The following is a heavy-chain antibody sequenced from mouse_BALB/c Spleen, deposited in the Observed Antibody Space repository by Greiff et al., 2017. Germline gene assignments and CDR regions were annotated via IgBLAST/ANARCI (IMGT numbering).Heavy chain of an antibody. CDR2: ISSGSSTI. J-gene: IGHJ2*01. CDR3: ARSDGYPLFDY. D-gene: IGHD2-3*01. V-gene: IGHV5-17*02. Sequence: EVHLVESGGGLVQPGGSRKLSCAASGFTFSSFGMHWVRQAPEKGLEWVAYISSGSSTIYYADTVKGRFTISRDNPKNTLFLQMTSLRSEDTAMYYCARSDGYPLFDYWGQGTTLTVSS. CDR1: GFTFSSFG.